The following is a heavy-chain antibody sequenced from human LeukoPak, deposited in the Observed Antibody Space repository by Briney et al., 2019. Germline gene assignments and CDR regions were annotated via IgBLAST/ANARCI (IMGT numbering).Heavy chain of an antibody. J-gene: IGHJ4*02. Sequence: PGGSLRLSCAASGFTFSSYWMSWVRQAPGKGLEWVANIKQDGSEKYYVDSVKGRFTISRDNAKNSLYLQMNSLRAEDTAVYYCARESLLLRRTYFDYWGQGTLVAVSS. CDR2: IKQDGSEK. CDR3: ARESLLLRRTYFDY. CDR1: GFTFSSYW. V-gene: IGHV3-7*01. D-gene: IGHD1-26*01.